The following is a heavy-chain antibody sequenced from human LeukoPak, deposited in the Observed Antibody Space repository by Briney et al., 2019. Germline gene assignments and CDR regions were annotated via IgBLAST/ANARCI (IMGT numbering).Heavy chain of an antibody. V-gene: IGHV3-30-3*01. CDR2: ISYDGSNK. D-gene: IGHD3-10*01. CDR3: ARGRRRGADRAPFDY. J-gene: IGHJ4*02. Sequence: GGSLRLSCAASGFTFSSYAMYWVRQAPGKGLEWVAVISYDGSNKYYGDSVKGRFTISRDNSKNTLYLEMKRLRAEDTAVYYCARGRRRGADRAPFDYWGQGTLVTVSS. CDR1: GFTFSSYA.